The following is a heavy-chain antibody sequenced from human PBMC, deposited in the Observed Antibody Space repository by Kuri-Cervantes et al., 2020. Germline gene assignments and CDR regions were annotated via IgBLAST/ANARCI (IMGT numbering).Heavy chain of an antibody. CDR2: IYHSGST. Sequence: SETLSLTCAVSGASISSSNWWSWVRQPPGKGLEWIGEIYHSGSTNYNPSLKSRVTISVDKSKNQFSLKLSSVTAADTAVYYCARGGYYYDSRVDYWGQGTLVTVSS. J-gene: IGHJ4*02. D-gene: IGHD3-22*01. CDR3: ARGGYYYDSRVDY. V-gene: IGHV4-4*02. CDR1: GASISSSNW.